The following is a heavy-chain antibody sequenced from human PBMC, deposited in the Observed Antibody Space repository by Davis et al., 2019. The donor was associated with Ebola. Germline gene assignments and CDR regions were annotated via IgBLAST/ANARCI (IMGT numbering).Heavy chain of an antibody. CDR3: ARAGFGSTWFDC. D-gene: IGHD6-13*01. Sequence: GESLKISCAASGFTFRSYDMHCVRQATGKGLEWVSAIGAAGDTYYPVSVKGRFTISRENAKNSLYLQMNSLRAEDTAVYYCARAGFGSTWFDCWGQGILVTVSS. CDR2: IGAAGDT. CDR1: GFTFRSYD. J-gene: IGHJ5*01. V-gene: IGHV3-13*01.